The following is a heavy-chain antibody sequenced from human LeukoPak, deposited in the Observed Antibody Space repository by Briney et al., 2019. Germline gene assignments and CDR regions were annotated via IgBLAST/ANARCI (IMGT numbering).Heavy chain of an antibody. D-gene: IGHD6-6*01. CDR3: ARFSGIAARPHAIQH. Sequence: GASVKVSCKASGYTFTSYYMHWVRQAPGQGLEWMGIINPSGGSTSYAQKFQGRVTMTRDTSTSTVYMELSSLRSEDTAVYYCARFSGIAARPHAIQHWGQGTLVTVSS. CDR2: INPSGGST. V-gene: IGHV1-46*01. CDR1: GYTFTSYY. J-gene: IGHJ1*01.